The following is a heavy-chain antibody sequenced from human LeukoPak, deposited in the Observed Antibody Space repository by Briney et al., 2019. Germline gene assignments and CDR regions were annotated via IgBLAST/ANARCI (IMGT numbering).Heavy chain of an antibody. D-gene: IGHD6-13*01. V-gene: IGHV3-9*01. CDR2: ISWNSGSI. Sequence: QPGGSLRLSCAASGFTFDDYAMHWVRQAPGKGLEWVSGISWNSGSIDYADSVKGRFTISRDNSKNTLYLQMNSLRAEDTAVYYCAGTTPIAAAGKVIDYWGQGTLVTVSS. CDR3: AGTTPIAAAGKVIDY. CDR1: GFTFDDYA. J-gene: IGHJ4*02.